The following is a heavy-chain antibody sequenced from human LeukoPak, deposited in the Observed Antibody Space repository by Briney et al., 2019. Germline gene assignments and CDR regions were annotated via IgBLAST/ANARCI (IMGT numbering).Heavy chain of an antibody. D-gene: IGHD6-19*01. Sequence: SETPSLTCTVSGGSISSSSYYWGWIRQPPGKRLEWIGSIYYSGSTYYNPSLKSRVTISVDTSKNQFSLKLSSVTAADTAVYYCARFYTGSGWSDAFDIWGQGTMLTVSS. CDR2: IYYSGST. J-gene: IGHJ3*02. CDR1: GGSISSSSYY. V-gene: IGHV4-39*01. CDR3: ARFYTGSGWSDAFDI.